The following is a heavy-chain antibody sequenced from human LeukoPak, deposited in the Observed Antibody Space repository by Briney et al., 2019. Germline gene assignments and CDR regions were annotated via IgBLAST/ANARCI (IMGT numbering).Heavy chain of an antibody. Sequence: SETLSLTCTVSGGSISSSSYYWGWIRQPPGKGLEYIGYIYYSGITNYNPSLKSRVTISVDTSKNQFSLRLNSVTAADTAMYYCAGGFDSSSGWYPAFDIWGHGTMGTVSS. CDR3: AGGFDSSSGWYPAFDI. CDR2: IYYSGIT. D-gene: IGHD6-19*01. CDR1: GGSISSSSYY. J-gene: IGHJ3*02. V-gene: IGHV4-61*05.